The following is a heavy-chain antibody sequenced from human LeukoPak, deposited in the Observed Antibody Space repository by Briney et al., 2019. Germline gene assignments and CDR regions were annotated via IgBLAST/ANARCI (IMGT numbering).Heavy chain of an antibody. CDR3: ARGPTGTGAFDI. Sequence: SQTLSLTCAISGDSVSSNSAAWNWIRQSPSRGLEWLGRTYYRSKWYNEYTVSANSRITINPDTSKNQFSLQLNSVTPEDTAVYYCARGPTGTGAFDIWGQGTMVTISS. CDR1: GDSVSSNSAA. CDR2: TYYRSKWYN. J-gene: IGHJ3*02. D-gene: IGHD1-1*01. V-gene: IGHV6-1*01.